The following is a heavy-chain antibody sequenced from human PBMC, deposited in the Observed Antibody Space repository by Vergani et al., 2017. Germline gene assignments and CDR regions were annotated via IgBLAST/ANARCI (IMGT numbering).Heavy chain of an antibody. CDR3: ARAPPGELSFSPHYYYMDV. CDR1: GGSISSGGYY. Sequence: QVQLQESGPGLVKPSQTLSLTCTVSGGSISSGGYYWSWIRQHPGKGLEWIGYIYYSGSTYYNPSLKSRVTISVDTSKNQFSLKLSSVTAADTAVYYCARAPPGELSFSPHYYYMDVWGKGTTVTVSS. V-gene: IGHV4-31*03. D-gene: IGHD3-16*02. CDR2: IYYSGST. J-gene: IGHJ6*03.